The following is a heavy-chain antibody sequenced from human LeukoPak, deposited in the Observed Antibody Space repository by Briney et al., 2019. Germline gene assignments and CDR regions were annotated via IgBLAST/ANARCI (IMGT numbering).Heavy chain of an antibody. CDR2: ISSSGSTI. Sequence: PGGSLRLSREASGFTFSDHYMSWIRQAPGKGLEWVSYISSSGSTIYYADSVKGRFTISRDNAKNSLYLQMNSLRAEDTAVYYCARDMGRGIAAAVYYFDYWGQGTLVTVSS. CDR1: GFTFSDHY. V-gene: IGHV3-11*04. D-gene: IGHD6-13*01. J-gene: IGHJ4*02. CDR3: ARDMGRGIAAAVYYFDY.